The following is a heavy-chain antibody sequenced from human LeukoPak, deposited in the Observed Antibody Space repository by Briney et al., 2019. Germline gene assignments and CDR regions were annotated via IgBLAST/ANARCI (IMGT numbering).Heavy chain of an antibody. CDR1: GGSIDNTPYY. V-gene: IGHV4-39*07. CDR2: IYYSGGT. J-gene: IGHJ5*02. Sequence: SETLSLTCTVSGGSIDNTPYYWVWIRQPPGKGLEWIGSIYYSGGTYYNSSLESRVVISVDTSKNHFSLKLTSVTAADTAVYYCARADTSVSYRDNWFDPWGQGTLVTVSS. D-gene: IGHD3-16*02. CDR3: ARADTSVSYRDNWFDP.